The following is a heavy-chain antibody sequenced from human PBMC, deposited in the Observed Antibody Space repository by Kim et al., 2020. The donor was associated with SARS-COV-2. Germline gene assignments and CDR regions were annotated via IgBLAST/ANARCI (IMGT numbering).Heavy chain of an antibody. D-gene: IGHD6-13*01. Sequence: ASVKVSCKASGYTFTSYGISWVRQAPGQGLEWMGWISAYNGNTNYAQKLQGRVTMTTDTSTSTAYMELRSLRSDDTAMYYCARDAPAAAGTGGGFDPWGQGTLVTVSS. CDR2: ISAYNGNT. J-gene: IGHJ5*02. V-gene: IGHV1-18*01. CDR1: GYTFTSYG. CDR3: ARDAPAAAGTGGGFDP.